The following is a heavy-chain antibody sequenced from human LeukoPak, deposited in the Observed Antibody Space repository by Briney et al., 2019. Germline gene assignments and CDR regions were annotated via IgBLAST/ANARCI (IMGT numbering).Heavy chain of an antibody. CDR2: MDPNSGNT. CDR3: ARANYYGSGKKDLDY. D-gene: IGHD3-10*01. Sequence: ASVKVSCKASGYTFTTYDINWVRQATGQGLEWMGWMDPNSGNTGYAQKFQGRVTMTRNTSMSTAYMELNCLRSEDTAVYYCARANYYGSGKKDLDYWGQGTLVTVSS. J-gene: IGHJ4*02. V-gene: IGHV1-8*01. CDR1: GYTFTTYD.